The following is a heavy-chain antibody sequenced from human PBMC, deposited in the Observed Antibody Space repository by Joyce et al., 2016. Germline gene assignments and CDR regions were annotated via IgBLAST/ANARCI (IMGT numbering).Heavy chain of an antibody. CDR1: GYTFTDYY. D-gene: IGHD2-15*01. V-gene: IGHV1-2*02. J-gene: IGHJ3*01. CDR3: TKGLNVIVVFAATGQDAFHV. CDR2: INSNSGRT. Sequence: QVQLVQSGAGVQKPGASVKVSCQASGYTFTDYYIHWVRQAPGQGLEWIGWINSNSGRTKYAQKFQDRVTLTRDTSISTGYLELTRLRSDDTAVYYCTKGLNVIVVFAATGQDAFHVWGQGTMVTVSS.